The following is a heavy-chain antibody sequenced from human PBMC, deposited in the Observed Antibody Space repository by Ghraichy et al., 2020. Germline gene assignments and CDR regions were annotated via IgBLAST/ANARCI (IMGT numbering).Heavy chain of an antibody. D-gene: IGHD3-22*01. J-gene: IGHJ3*02. CDR2: IYSGGST. CDR1: GFTVSSNY. Sequence: GGSLRLSCAASGFTVSSNYMSWVRQAPGKGLEWVSVIYSGGSTYYADSVKGRFTISRDNSKNTLYLQMNSLRAEDTAVYYCARGNYDSSGYYPSDAAFDIWGQGTMVTVSS. V-gene: IGHV3-53*01. CDR3: ARGNYDSSGYYPSDAAFDI.